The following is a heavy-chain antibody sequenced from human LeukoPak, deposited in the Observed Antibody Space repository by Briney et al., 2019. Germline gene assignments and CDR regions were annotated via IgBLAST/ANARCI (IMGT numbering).Heavy chain of an antibody. J-gene: IGHJ4*02. Sequence: GGSLRLSCAASGFTFSSYGMHWVRQAPGKGLEWVAFIRYDGSNKYYAGSVKGRFTISRDNSKNTLYLQMNSLRAEDTAVYYCAKLPYGSGSYYNGYVDYWGQGTLVTVSS. D-gene: IGHD3-10*01. CDR3: AKLPYGSGSYYNGYVDY. V-gene: IGHV3-30*02. CDR1: GFTFSSYG. CDR2: IRYDGSNK.